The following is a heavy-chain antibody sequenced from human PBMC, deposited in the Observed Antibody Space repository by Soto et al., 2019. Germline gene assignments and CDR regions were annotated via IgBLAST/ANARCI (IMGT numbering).Heavy chain of an antibody. V-gene: IGHV2-5*02. CDR1: GFSLTTRPVG. J-gene: IGHJ4*02. D-gene: IGHD1-1*01. CDR2: IYWDDDK. Sequence: QITLKESGPMLVKPTQTLTLTCSFSGFSLTTRPVGVGWIRQPPGKALECLALIYWDDDKRYSPPLRSRLAITKDASRNQVVLTLTNVDPMDTATYYCAPRRGGHDWNDGDFDYWGQGILVTVSS. CDR3: APRRGGHDWNDGDFDY.